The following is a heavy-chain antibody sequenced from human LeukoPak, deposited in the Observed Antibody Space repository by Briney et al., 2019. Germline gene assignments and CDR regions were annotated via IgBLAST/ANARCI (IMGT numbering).Heavy chain of an antibody. V-gene: IGHV7-4-1*02. CDR3: ASVARDGYNSGLGRGHAFDI. CDR1: GYTFTTYP. D-gene: IGHD5-24*01. J-gene: IGHJ3*02. CDR2: INTNTGNP. Sequence: ASVKVSCKASGYTFTTYPINWVRRAPGQGLEWMGWINTNTGNPTYAQGFTGRFVFSLDTSVSTAYLQISSLKAEDTAVYYCASVARDGYNSGLGRGHAFDIWGQGTMVTVSS.